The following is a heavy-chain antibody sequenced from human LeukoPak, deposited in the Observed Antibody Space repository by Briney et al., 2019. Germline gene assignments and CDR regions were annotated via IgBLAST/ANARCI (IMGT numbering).Heavy chain of an antibody. CDR1: GFTFSSYG. D-gene: IGHD6-13*01. V-gene: IGHV3-30*18. CDR2: ISYDGSNK. CDR3: AKGPTPYSSSWYYDWFDP. J-gene: IGHJ5*02. Sequence: GGSLRLSCSASGFTFSSYGMHWVRQAPGKGLEWGAVISYDGSNKYYADSVKGRFTISRDNSRNTLYLQMNSLRAEDTAVYYCAKGPTPYSSSWYYDWFDPWGQGTLVTVSS.